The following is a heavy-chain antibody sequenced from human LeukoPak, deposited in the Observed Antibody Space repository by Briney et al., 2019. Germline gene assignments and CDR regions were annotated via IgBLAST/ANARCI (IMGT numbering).Heavy chain of an antibody. CDR2: ISGQSSHI. V-gene: IGHV3-21*01. Sequence: GGSLRLSCTASGLSFRDYDMNWVRPAPGRGLEWVSGISGQSSHIYYRDSVNGRCAISRDNAENSLYLQMDSLRAEDTALDYCARAFPPLRVSAAGDSWGQGTLVTVSS. CDR3: ARAFPPLRVSAAGDS. D-gene: IGHD6-25*01. CDR1: GLSFRDYD. J-gene: IGHJ5*01.